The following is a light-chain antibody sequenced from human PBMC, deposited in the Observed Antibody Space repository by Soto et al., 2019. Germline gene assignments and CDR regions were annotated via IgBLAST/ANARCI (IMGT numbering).Light chain of an antibody. CDR3: QHSGDFRWT. CDR2: GAS. Sequence: EIVLTQSPGTLSLSPGERSTLSFMASQSVSSSYLAWYQVKPGQAPRRLIYGASSRATGIPDRFSGRGFGTDFTLTISRLEPEDFAVYYCQHSGDFRWTFGQGTKVDIK. J-gene: IGKJ1*01. CDR1: QSVSSSY. V-gene: IGKV3-20*01.